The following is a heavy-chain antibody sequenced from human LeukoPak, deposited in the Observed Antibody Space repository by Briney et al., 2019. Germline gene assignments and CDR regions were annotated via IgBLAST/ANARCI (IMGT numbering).Heavy chain of an antibody. CDR2: INPNSGDT. V-gene: IGHV1-2*02. J-gene: IGHJ3*02. CDR3: ASRQVGATTGAFDI. Sequence: ASVKVSCKASGYTFTDYYINWVRQAPGQGLEWMGWINPNSGDTNYAQKFQDRVTMTRDTSISTAYIELSLLRSDDTAVYYCASRQVGATTGAFDIWGQGTMVTVSS. D-gene: IGHD1-26*01. CDR1: GYTFTDYY.